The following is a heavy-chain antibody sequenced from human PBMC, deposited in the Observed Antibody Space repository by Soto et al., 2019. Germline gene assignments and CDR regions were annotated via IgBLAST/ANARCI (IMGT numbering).Heavy chain of an antibody. CDR3: ARGGDYYYGLDV. Sequence: QVQLVQSGDEVKKPGASVKVSCRASGYTFTSYGVSWVRQAPGQGLEWMGWSSAFNGQTNYIQKVQGRVTLTTEESTSTAYMELRRLRSDDTAVYYCARGGDYYYGLDVWGQGTTVTVSS. J-gene: IGHJ6*02. D-gene: IGHD3-16*01. CDR1: GYTFTSYG. V-gene: IGHV1-18*01. CDR2: SSAFNGQT.